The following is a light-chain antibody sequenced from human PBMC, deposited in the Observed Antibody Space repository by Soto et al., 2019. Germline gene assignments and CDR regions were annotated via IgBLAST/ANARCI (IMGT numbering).Light chain of an antibody. CDR2: DVS. V-gene: IGLV2-11*01. J-gene: IGLJ2*01. Sequence: QSALTQPRSVSGSPGQSVTISCTGTSSDVCGYNFVSWYQQHPGKAPKFMIYDVSTPPSGVPVRFSGSRSGNTASLTISGRQAEDEADYYSCAYAGSSVVFGGGTKLTVL. CDR1: SSDVCGYNF. CDR3: CAYAGSSVV.